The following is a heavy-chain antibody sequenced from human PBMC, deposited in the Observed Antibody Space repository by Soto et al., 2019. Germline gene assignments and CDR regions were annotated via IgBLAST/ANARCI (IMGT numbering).Heavy chain of an antibody. CDR3: ARGVVVIGAIDY. D-gene: IGHD3-22*01. J-gene: IGHJ4*02. V-gene: IGHV1-69*13. CDR2: IIPIFGTA. CDR1: GGTFSSYA. Sequence: ASVKVSCKASGGTFSSYAISWVRQAPGQGLEWMGGIIPIFGTANYAQKFQGRVTITADESTSTAYMELSSLRSEDTAVYYCARGVVVIGAIDYWGQGTLVTVSS.